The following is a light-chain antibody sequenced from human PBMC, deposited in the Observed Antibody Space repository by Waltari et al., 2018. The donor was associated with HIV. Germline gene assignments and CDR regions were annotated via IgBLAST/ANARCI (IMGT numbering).Light chain of an antibody. CDR1: SSDVGHYNY. J-gene: IGLJ3*02. CDR2: DVN. V-gene: IGLV2-11*01. Sequence: QSALTQPRSVSESPGQSVTISCTGTSSDVGHYNYVPWYRQYPGTAPKLIIFDVNKQPSGIPCRFAGSKSGNTASLTISGRHGEDEADYYCSSYAGRDTPKWVFGGGTKLTVL. CDR3: SSYAGRDTPKWV.